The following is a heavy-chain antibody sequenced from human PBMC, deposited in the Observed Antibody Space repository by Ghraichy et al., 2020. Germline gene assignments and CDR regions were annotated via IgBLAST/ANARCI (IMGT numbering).Heavy chain of an antibody. CDR1: GFAFSSYN. CDR2: ISSSSSTI. D-gene: IGHD6-19*01. J-gene: IGHJ4*02. V-gene: IGHV3-48*02. CDR3: ARATNSAWFFDY. Sequence: GESLNISCAASGFAFSSYNLNWVRQAPGKGLEWVSYISSSSSTIYYADSVKGRFTISRDNAKNSLFLQMNSLRDEDTAVYYCARATNSAWFFDYWGRGALVTVSS.